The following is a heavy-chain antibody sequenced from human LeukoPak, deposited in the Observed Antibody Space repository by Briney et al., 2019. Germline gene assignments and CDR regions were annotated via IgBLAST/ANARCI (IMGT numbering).Heavy chain of an antibody. J-gene: IGHJ4*02. CDR3: VRLEGNSSSWAIRAYFDY. CDR1: GFFFSNYW. CDR2: INLDGNGR. Sequence: PGGSLRLSCAASGFFFSNYWMSWVRQAQGKGLEWVANINLDGNGRFYVDSVKGRFTISRDNNKKSVYLQMNSLRAEDTAVYYCVRLEGNSSSWAIRAYFDYWGQGTLVTVSS. V-gene: IGHV3-7*03. D-gene: IGHD6-13*01.